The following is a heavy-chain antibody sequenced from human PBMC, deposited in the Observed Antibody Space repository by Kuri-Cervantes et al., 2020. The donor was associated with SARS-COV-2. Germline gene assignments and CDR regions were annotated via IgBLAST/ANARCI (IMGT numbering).Heavy chain of an antibody. D-gene: IGHD1-1*01. CDR1: GGSIGSSSYY. Sequence: SETLSLTCTVSGGSIGSSSYYWGWIRQPPGKGLEWIGSIYYSGSTYYNPSLKSRVTISVDTSKNQFSLKLSSVTAADTAVYYCARVNDYYFDYWGQGTLVTVSS. CDR3: ARVNDYYFDY. J-gene: IGHJ4*02. CDR2: IYYSGST. V-gene: IGHV4-39*01.